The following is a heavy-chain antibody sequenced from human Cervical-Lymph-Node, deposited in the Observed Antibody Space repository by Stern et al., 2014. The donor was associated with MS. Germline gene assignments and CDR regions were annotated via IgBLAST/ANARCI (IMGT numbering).Heavy chain of an antibody. Sequence: QITLKESGPALVKPTQTLTLTCTFSGFSLTTGEMCVSWIRQPPGKALEWLALITWDDEKYYNASLKTRLTISKDTSKNQVVLTMTDMDPVDTATYYCTRASGGRCSNWFDPWGQGPLVTVSS. CDR1: GFSLTTGEMC. D-gene: IGHD2-15*01. J-gene: IGHJ5*02. CDR3: TRASGGRCSNWFDP. V-gene: IGHV2-70*01. CDR2: ITWDDEK.